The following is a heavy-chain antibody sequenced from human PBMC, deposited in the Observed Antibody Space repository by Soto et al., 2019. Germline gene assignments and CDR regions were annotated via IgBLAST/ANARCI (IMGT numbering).Heavy chain of an antibody. J-gene: IGHJ5*02. CDR3: ASHVVVPAAIPFMGWFGP. Sequence: GGSLRISCAASGFTLRNNYMSWVRPGPGEGLEWVSIIYSVGNTNYADSVKGRFTISRDDSKNTMYLQMNSLRAEDTAVYYCASHVVVPAAIPFMGWFGPWGQGTLVTVSS. D-gene: IGHD2-2*01. CDR2: IYSVGNT. V-gene: IGHV3-66*04. CDR1: GFTLRNNY.